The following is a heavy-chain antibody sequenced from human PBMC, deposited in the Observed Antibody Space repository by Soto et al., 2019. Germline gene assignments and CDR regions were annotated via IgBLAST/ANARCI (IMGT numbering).Heavy chain of an antibody. D-gene: IGHD2-8*02. V-gene: IGHV4-4*02. CDR2: IYHSGST. CDR3: ARDKITGLFDY. J-gene: IGHJ4*02. Sequence: PSETLSLTCAVSGDSISSSKWWSWVRQPPGKGLEWIGEIYHSGSTNYNPSLKSRVIISVDTSKNQFSLKLTSVTAADTAVYYCARDKITGLFDYWGQGTLVTVSS. CDR1: GDSISSSKW.